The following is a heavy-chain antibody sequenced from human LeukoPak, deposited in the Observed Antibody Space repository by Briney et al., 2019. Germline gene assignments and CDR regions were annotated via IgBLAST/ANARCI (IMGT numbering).Heavy chain of an antibody. CDR1: GGSISSYY. CDR2: IYHSGST. Sequence: PSETLSLTCTVSGGSISSYYWSWIRQPPGKGLEWIGSIYHSGSTYYNPSLKSRVTISVDTSKNQFSLKLSSVTAADTAVYYCARAYYYDSSGSRWFDPWGQGTLVTVSS. J-gene: IGHJ5*02. D-gene: IGHD3-22*01. V-gene: IGHV4-38-2*02. CDR3: ARAYYYDSSGSRWFDP.